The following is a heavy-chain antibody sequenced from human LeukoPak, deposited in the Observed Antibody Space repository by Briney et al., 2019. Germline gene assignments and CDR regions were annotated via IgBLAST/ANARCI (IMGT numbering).Heavy chain of an antibody. CDR1: GGSISNYF. CDR3: AGGGSPHI. V-gene: IGHV4-4*07. J-gene: IGHJ3*02. CDR2: LYPRGTT. Sequence: SETLSLTCTVSGGSISNYFLSWVRQPAGKALEWIGRLYPRGTTNYNPSLKSRVSMSLDTSMTQFSLKLNSVTAADTAVYYYAGGGSPHIWGQGTMVTVSS. D-gene: IGHD1-26*01.